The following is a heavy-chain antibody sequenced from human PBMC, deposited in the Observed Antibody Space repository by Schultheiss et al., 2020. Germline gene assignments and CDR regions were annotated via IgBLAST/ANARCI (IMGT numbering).Heavy chain of an antibody. Sequence: GGSLRLSCAASGFTFSSYGMYWVRQAPGKGLEWVALISYDGSNKYYADSVKGRFTISRDNSKNTLYLQMNSLRAEDTAVYYCAKSPRHGSGTYYKPAYYYGMDVWGQGTTVTVSS. V-gene: IGHV3-30*18. J-gene: IGHJ6*02. D-gene: IGHD3-10*01. CDR3: AKSPRHGSGTYYKPAYYYGMDV. CDR1: GFTFSSYG. CDR2: ISYDGSNK.